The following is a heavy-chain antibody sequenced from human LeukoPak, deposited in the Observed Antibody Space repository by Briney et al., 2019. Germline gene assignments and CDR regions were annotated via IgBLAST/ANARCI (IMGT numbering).Heavy chain of an antibody. CDR3: ARHDNSGWYSIHY. CDR2: IKSDGSET. Sequence: GGSLRLSCAASGFSFSHYWISWVRQAPAKGLEWVANIKSDGSETYYLDSVRGRFTISRDNARNSVYLQMSSLGAADTAMYYCARHDNSGWYSIHYWGQGTLVTVSS. CDR1: GFSFSHYW. D-gene: IGHD6-19*01. J-gene: IGHJ4*02. V-gene: IGHV3-7*01.